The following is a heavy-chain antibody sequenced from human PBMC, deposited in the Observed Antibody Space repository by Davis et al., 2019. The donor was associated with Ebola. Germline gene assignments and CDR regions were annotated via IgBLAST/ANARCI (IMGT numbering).Heavy chain of an antibody. CDR2: IYPGDSDT. CDR3: ARLRVAVAGAYYYYYGMDV. J-gene: IGHJ6*02. CDR1: GYSFTSYW. D-gene: IGHD6-19*01. V-gene: IGHV5-51*01. Sequence: PGGSLRLSCKGSGYSFTSYWIGWVRQMPGKGLEWMGIIYPGDSDTRYSPSFQGQVTISADKSISTAYLQWSSLKASDTAMYYCARLRVAVAGAYYYYYGMDVWGQGTTVTVSS.